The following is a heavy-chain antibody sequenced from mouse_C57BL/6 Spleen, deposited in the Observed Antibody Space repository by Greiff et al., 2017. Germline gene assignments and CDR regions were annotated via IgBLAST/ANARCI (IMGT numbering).Heavy chain of an antibody. Sequence: QVQLQQSGAELARPGASVKLSCKASGYTFTSYGISWVKQRTGQGLEWIGEIYPRSGNTYYNEKFKGKAILTADKSSSTAYMELRSLTSEDSAVYYCLYSRAYWGQGTLVTVSA. CDR2: IYPRSGNT. CDR1: GYTFTSYG. D-gene: IGHD1-1*01. V-gene: IGHV1-81*01. CDR3: LYSRAY. J-gene: IGHJ3*01.